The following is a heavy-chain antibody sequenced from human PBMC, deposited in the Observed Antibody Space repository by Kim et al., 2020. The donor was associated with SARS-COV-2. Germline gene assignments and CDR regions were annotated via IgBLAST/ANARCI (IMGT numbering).Heavy chain of an antibody. J-gene: IGHJ6*02. V-gene: IGHV3-21*01. CDR2: ISSSSSYI. CDR1: GFTFSSYS. CDR3: ARVSPLTARYCSSTGCHYYYYYGMDV. Sequence: GGSLRLSCAASGFTFSSYSMNWVRQAPGKGLEWVSSISSSSSYIYYADSVKGRFTISRDNAKNSLYLQMNSLRAEDTAVYYCARVSPLTARYCSSTGCHYYYYYGMDVWGQGTTVTVSS. D-gene: IGHD2-2*01.